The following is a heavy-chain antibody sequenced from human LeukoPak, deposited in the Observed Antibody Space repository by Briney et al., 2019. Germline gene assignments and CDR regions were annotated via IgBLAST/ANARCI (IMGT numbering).Heavy chain of an antibody. CDR1: GFTFSNAW. J-gene: IGHJ4*02. Sequence: GGSLRLSCAASGFTFSNAWMSWVRQAPGKGLEWVSAISGSGGSTYYADSVKGRFTISRDNSKNTLYLQMNSLRAEDTAVYYCAKEGIMTGSYWGQGTLVTVSS. CDR2: ISGSGGST. CDR3: AKEGIMTGSY. V-gene: IGHV3-23*01. D-gene: IGHD3-9*01.